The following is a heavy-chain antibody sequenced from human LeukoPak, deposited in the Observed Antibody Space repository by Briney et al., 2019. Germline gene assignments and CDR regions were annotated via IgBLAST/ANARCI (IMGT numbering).Heavy chain of an antibody. J-gene: IGHJ3*02. D-gene: IGHD6-6*01. CDR1: GGTFCSYT. Sequence: ASXXVSCKASGGTFCSYTISWVRQAPGQGLEWMGRIIPILGIANYAQKFQGRVTITADKTTSTAYMELSSLRSEDTAVYYCARGTGSSSPFDIWGQGTMVTVSS. V-gene: IGHV1-69*02. CDR3: ARGTGSSSPFDI. CDR2: IIPILGIA.